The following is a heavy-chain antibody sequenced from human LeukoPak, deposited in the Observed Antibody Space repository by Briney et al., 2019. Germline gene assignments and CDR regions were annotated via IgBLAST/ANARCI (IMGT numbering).Heavy chain of an antibody. D-gene: IGHD2-2*01. CDR3: ARTVAHCSATSCYGY. CDR2: VYYDGST. V-gene: IGHV4-38-2*01. CDR1: GYSISSGYY. J-gene: IGHJ4*02. Sequence: SETLSLTCAVSGYSISSGYYWGWIRQPPGKGLEWIGSVYYDGSTYHNPSLKSRVTISVDMSKNQFFVKLSSVTAADTAVYYCARTVAHCSATSCYGYWGQGTLVTVSS.